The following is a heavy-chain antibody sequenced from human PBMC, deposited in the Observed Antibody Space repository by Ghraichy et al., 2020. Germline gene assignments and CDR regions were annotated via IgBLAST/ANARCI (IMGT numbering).Heavy chain of an antibody. Sequence: LSLTCAASGFTFYNYGMHWVRQAPGKGLEWVAVIWYDGSNRYYAASVEGRFTISRDNSKNTLYLQMNSLRAEDTAMFYCARDSQKYSSNWWDGFDIWGQGTMVTVSS. D-gene: IGHD6-13*01. V-gene: IGHV3-33*01. CDR3: ARDSQKYSSNWWDGFDI. CDR1: GFTFYNYG. J-gene: IGHJ3*02. CDR2: IWYDGSNR.